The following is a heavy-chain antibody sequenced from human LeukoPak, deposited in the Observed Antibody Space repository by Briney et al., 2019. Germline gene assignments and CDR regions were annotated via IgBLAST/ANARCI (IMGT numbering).Heavy chain of an antibody. J-gene: IGHJ4*02. CDR1: GYTFTTYG. CDR2: IIAYNGNT. CDR3: ARDPSIAAAGTTGFDY. D-gene: IGHD6-13*01. V-gene: IGHV1-18*01. Sequence: ASVNVSCKASGYTFTTYGISWVRPAPGRGREWVGWIIAYNGNTNYAQKLQGRVTITADKSTSTAYMELSSLRSEDTAVYYCARDPSIAAAGTTGFDYWGQGTLVTVSS.